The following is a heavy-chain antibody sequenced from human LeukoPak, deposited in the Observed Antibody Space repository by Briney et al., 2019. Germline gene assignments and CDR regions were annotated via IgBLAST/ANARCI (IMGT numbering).Heavy chain of an antibody. V-gene: IGHV4-61*08. CDR3: ARANIAAAGTAVY. D-gene: IGHD6-13*01. J-gene: IGHJ4*02. CDR2: IYYSGST. Sequence: SETLSLTCTVSGGSVSSDGYYWIWIRQPPGKGLGWIGYIYYSGSTNYNPSLKSRVTISVDTSKNQFSLKLSSVTAADTAVYYCARANIAAAGTAVYWGQGTLVTVSS. CDR1: GGSVSSDGYY.